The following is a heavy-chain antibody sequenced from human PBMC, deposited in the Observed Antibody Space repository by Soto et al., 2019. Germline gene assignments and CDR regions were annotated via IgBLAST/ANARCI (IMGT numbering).Heavy chain of an antibody. V-gene: IGHV3-7*01. CDR1: GFIFSDYW. CDR2: IKEDGSRK. Sequence: EVQLVESGGGLVQPGGSLRLSCAASGFIFSDYWMAWVRQAPGKGLEWVANIKEDGSRKYYMEYAKGRITISRDNAKNSLFLQMNSLGVEDTAVYYCVSFEAIGSWGQGTLVTVSS. J-gene: IGHJ4*02. CDR3: VSFEAIGS.